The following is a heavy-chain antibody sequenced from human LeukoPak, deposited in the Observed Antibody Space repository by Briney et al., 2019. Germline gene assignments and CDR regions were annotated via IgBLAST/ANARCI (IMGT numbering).Heavy chain of an antibody. V-gene: IGHV4-59*06. J-gene: IGHJ4*02. CDR2: IHYSGSA. Sequence: PSETLSLTCTVSGGSISSYYWSWIRQPPGQGLEWIGYIHYSGSAYYNPSLKSRLTISVDTSRNQFSLQLSSVTPADTAFYYCARYYCASTRCPGIDYWGQRTLVTVSS. D-gene: IGHD2-2*01. CDR3: ARYYCASTRCPGIDY. CDR1: GGSISSYY.